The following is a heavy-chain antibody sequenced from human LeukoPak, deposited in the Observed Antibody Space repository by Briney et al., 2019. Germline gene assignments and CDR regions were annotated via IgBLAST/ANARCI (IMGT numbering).Heavy chain of an antibody. J-gene: IGHJ4*02. CDR1: GFTFSSYG. Sequence: GGSLKLSCAASGFTFSSYGMHWVRQAPGKGLEWVAFIRYDGSDKHYADSVKGRFTISRDNSKNTLFLQMNSLRPEDTAVYYCAKDSWEVGATSEIDYWGQGTLVTVSS. CDR2: IRYDGSDK. D-gene: IGHD1-26*01. V-gene: IGHV3-30*02. CDR3: AKDSWEVGATSEIDY.